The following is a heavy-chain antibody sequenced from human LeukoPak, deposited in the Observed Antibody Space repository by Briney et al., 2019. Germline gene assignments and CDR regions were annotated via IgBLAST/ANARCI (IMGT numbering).Heavy chain of an antibody. CDR3: ARAPPRFVAY. CDR1: GYSISSAYY. Sequence: PSETLSLTCSVSGYSISSAYYWGWIRQPPGKGLEWIGSIQHSGSTFYNPSLKSRVTISADTSKNQFSLKMTSVTAADTAMYYCARAPPRFVAYWGQGTLVTVSS. V-gene: IGHV4-38-2*02. CDR2: IQHSGST. J-gene: IGHJ4*02. D-gene: IGHD5-12*01.